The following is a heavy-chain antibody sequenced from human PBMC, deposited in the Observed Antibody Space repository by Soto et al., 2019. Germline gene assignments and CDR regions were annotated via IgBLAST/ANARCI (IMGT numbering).Heavy chain of an antibody. D-gene: IGHD6-6*01. V-gene: IGHV1-46*03. CDR1: GYSFSSYF. Sequence: QVHLVQSGAEVKRPGASVKVSCKASGYSFSSYFIHWVRQAPGHGLQWMGIISLSGGNANYAQKLQGRVGMSMDTSTNTVFMELTSLISEDTAVYYCARAPYINSSFRFDYWWQVTLVTVS. CDR3: ARAPYINSSFRFDY. J-gene: IGHJ4*02. CDR2: ISLSGGNA.